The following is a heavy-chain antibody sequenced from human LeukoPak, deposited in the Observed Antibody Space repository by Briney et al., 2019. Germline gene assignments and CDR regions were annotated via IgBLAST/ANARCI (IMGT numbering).Heavy chain of an antibody. J-gene: IGHJ4*02. CDR3: ARDALAVAPLDY. CDR2: IRGDNGNT. CDR1: GYTFSNYG. D-gene: IGHD6-19*01. V-gene: IGHV1-18*01. Sequence: GASVKVSCKASGYTFSNYGISWVRQAPGQGLEWVGWIRGDNGNTNYAQKFQGRVTMTADTSTSTAYMELRSLRSDDTAVYYCARDALAVAPLDYWGQGTLVTVSS.